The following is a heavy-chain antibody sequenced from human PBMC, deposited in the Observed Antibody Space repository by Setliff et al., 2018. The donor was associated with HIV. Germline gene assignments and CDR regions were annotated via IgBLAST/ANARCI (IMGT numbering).Heavy chain of an antibody. Sequence: GGSLRLSCAASGFTLSSYDMHWVRQATGKGLEWVSAIGTIDDTYYSDSVKGRFTISRENAKNSLYLQMNSLRAEDTAVYYCAREIQNCGANHWYCYMDVWGKGTTVTVSS. V-gene: IGHV3-13*01. D-gene: IGHD4-17*01. J-gene: IGHJ6*03. CDR3: AREIQNCGANHWYCYMDV. CDR2: IGTIDDT. CDR1: GFTLSSYD.